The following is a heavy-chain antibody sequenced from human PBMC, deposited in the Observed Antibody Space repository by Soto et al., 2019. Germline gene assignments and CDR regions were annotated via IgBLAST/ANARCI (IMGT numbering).Heavy chain of an antibody. CDR2: ISPNRGTT. D-gene: IGHD2-15*01. J-gene: IGHJ5*02. V-gene: IGHV1-8*01. CDR3: TRDSRWPTNKFDP. CDR1: GYTFSRYG. Sequence: ASVKVSCKASGYTFSRYGFSWVRQATGQGLEWMAWISPNRGTTGYAQRFQGRLSVTFNTSLTTVYMELSGLRSDDTAVYYCTRDSRWPTNKFDPWGQGTLVTVSS.